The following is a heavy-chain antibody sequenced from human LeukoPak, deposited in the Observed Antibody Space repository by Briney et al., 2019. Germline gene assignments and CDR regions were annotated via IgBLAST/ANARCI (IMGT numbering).Heavy chain of an antibody. J-gene: IGHJ6*03. CDR1: GGSFSGYY. Sequence: LSLTCAVYGGSFSGYYWSWIRQPPGKGLEWVSYISSSSSTIYYADSVKGRFTISRDNAKNSLYLQMNSLRAEDTAVYYCASPGGFLYYYMDVWGKGTTVTVSS. V-gene: IGHV3-11*01. D-gene: IGHD1-14*01. CDR2: ISSSSSTI. CDR3: ASPGGFLYYYMDV.